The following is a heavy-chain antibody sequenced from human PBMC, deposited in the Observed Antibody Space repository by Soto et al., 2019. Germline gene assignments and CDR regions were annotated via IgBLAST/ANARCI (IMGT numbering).Heavy chain of an antibody. J-gene: IGHJ5*02. D-gene: IGHD3-16*01. CDR1: GFTFSSYA. CDR3: ARLPFPWGWFDP. CDR2: ISGSGRTI. V-gene: IGHV3-48*04. Sequence: GGSLRLSCAASGFTFSSYAMSWVRQAPGKGLEWLSYISGSGRTIYSADSVKGRFTISRDNATNSLHLQMNNLRAEDTAVYYCARLPFPWGWFDPWGQGTLVTVSS.